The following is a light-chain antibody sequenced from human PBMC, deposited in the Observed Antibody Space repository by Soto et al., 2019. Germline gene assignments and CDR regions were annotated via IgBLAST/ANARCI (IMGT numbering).Light chain of an antibody. V-gene: IGKV3-15*01. J-gene: IGKJ1*01. Sequence: EIVMTQAPVTLSVSPGERATLSCRASQRVSSNLAWYQQKPGQPPRLLINGASTRATGIPARFSGSGSGTEFTLTISSLQSEDFAVYYCQQDNTWPPTFGQGTKVEIK. CDR3: QQDNTWPPT. CDR2: GAS. CDR1: QRVSSN.